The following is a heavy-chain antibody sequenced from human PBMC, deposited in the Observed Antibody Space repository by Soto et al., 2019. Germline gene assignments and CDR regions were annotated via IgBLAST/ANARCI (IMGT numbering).Heavy chain of an antibody. CDR2: IYYSGST. CDR1: GGSVSSGSYY. CDR3: ARVTAVRTFDY. D-gene: IGHD6-19*01. V-gene: IGHV4-61*01. J-gene: IGHJ4*02. Sequence: SETLSLTCTVSGGSVSSGSYYWSWIRQPPGKGLEWIGYIYYSGSTNYNPSLKSRVTISVDTSKNQFSLKLSSVTAADTAVYYCARVTAVRTFDYWGQGTLVTVSS.